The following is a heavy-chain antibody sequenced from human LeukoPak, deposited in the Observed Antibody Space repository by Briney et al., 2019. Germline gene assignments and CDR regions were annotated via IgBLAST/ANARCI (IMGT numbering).Heavy chain of an antibody. CDR3: ARHSNWNGGVDWFDP. J-gene: IGHJ5*02. D-gene: IGHD1-20*01. CDR2: IYYSGST. Sequence: PSETLSLTCTVSGGSISSSSYYWGWIRQPPGKGLEWIGSIYYSGSTNYNPSLKSRVTISVDTSKNQFSLKLSSVTAADTAVYYCARHSNWNGGVDWFDPWGQGTQVTVSS. V-gene: IGHV4-39*07. CDR1: GGSISSSSYY.